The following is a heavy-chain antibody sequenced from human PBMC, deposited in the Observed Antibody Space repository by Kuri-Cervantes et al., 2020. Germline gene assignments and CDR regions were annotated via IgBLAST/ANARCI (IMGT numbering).Heavy chain of an antibody. D-gene: IGHD1-1*01. CDR2: ISSSSSTI. CDR3: IKDGEAGTTRGLFDS. V-gene: IGHV3-48*04. CDR1: GFTFSSYS. J-gene: IGHJ4*02. Sequence: GGSLRLSCAASGFTFSSYSMNWVRQAPGKGLEWVSYISSSSSTIYYADSVKGRFIISRDNNLQSLYLHMNSLRSEDTAFYYCIKDGEAGTTRGLFDSWGPGTLVTVSS.